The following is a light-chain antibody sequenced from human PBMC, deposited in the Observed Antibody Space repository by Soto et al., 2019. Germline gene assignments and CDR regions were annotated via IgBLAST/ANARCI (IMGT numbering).Light chain of an antibody. J-gene: IGKJ2*01. V-gene: IGKV3-11*01. CDR3: QLRSNWPPYT. Sequence: EIVLTQSPATLSLSPGERATLSCRASQSVSSYLAWYQQKPGQAPRLLIYDASNRATGIPARFSGSGSGTDFTITISSLEPEDFAVYYCQLRSNWPPYTFGQGTKLEIK. CDR1: QSVSSY. CDR2: DAS.